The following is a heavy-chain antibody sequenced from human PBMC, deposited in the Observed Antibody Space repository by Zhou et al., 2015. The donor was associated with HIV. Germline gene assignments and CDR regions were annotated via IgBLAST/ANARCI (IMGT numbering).Heavy chain of an antibody. J-gene: IGHJ5*02. CDR1: GYTFTGYY. D-gene: IGHD6-19*01. V-gene: IGHV1-2*02. Sequence: QVQLVQSGAEVKKPGASVKVSCKASGYTFTGYYMHWVRQAPGQGLEWMGWINPNSGGTNYAQKFQGRVTMTRDTSISTAYMELSRLRSDDTAVYYCARDDFSGWGTHNWFDPWGQGTLVTVSS. CDR2: INPNSGGT. CDR3: ARDDFSGWGTHNWFDP.